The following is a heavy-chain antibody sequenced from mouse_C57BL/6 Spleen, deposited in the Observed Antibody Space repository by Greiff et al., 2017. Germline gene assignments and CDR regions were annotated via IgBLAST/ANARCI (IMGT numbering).Heavy chain of an antibody. CDR3: ARASDGYYGYYVDY. D-gene: IGHD2-3*01. V-gene: IGHV5-16*01. J-gene: IGHJ2*01. CDR1: GFTFSDYY. Sequence: EVKLVESEGGLVQPGSSMKLSCTASGFTFSDYYMAWVRQVPEKGLEWVANINYDGSSTYYLDSLKSRFIISRDNAKNILYLQMSSLKSEDTATYYCARASDGYYGYYVDYWGQGTTLTVSS. CDR2: INYDGSST.